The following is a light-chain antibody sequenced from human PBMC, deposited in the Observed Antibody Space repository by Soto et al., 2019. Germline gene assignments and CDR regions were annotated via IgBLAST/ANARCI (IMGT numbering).Light chain of an antibody. Sequence: QSALTQPASVSGSPGQSITISCTGTSSDVGGYNYVSWYQQHPGKAPKLMIYEVSNRPSGVSYRFSGSKSGNTASLTISGLQAEDEADYHCCSYGGFSTFVLFGGGTQLTVL. CDR3: CSYGGFSTFVL. V-gene: IGLV2-23*02. J-gene: IGLJ2*01. CDR2: EVS. CDR1: SSDVGGYNY.